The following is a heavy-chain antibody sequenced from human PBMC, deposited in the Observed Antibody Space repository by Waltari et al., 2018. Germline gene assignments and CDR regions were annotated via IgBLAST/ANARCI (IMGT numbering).Heavy chain of an antibody. J-gene: IGHJ4*02. CDR2: IYSGGTT. CDR1: GTSMIPNY. CDR3: ARGTVQLLLDFDY. D-gene: IGHD1-26*01. V-gene: IGHV4-59*01. Sequence: QVQLQESGPELVRPSGTLSLTCNVSGTSMIPNYRCWVRQPPGKGLEYVGYIYSGGTTNYNPSLKSRLSISVDTSNNLFSLTLKSVTAADTAVYFCARGTVQLLLDFDYWGQGLLVTVSS.